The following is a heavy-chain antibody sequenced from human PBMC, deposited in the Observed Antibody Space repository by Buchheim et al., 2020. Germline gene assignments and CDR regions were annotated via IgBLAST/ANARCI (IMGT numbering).Heavy chain of an antibody. Sequence: QLQLQESGPGLVKPSETLSLTCTVSGGSISSSSYYWGWIRQPPGKGLEWIGTIYYSGNTYHNPSLKSRVTISVYTSKNQFFLRLSSVTAADTAVYYCASPVGQYYFDYWGQGTL. CDR2: IYYSGNT. CDR3: ASPVGQYYFDY. V-gene: IGHV4-39*07. CDR1: GGSISSSSYY. J-gene: IGHJ4*02. D-gene: IGHD4-23*01.